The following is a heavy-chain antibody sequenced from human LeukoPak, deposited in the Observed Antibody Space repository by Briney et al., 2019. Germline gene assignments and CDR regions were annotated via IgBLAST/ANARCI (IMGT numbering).Heavy chain of an antibody. Sequence: GRSLRLSCAASGFTFSSYGMHWVRQAPGKGLEWVAVIWYDGSNKYYADSVKGRFTISRDNSKNTLYLQMNSLRAEDTAVYYGATDRATYYYDSSGFEYWGQGTLVTVSS. J-gene: IGHJ4*02. D-gene: IGHD3-22*01. CDR2: IWYDGSNK. V-gene: IGHV3-33*01. CDR1: GFTFSSYG. CDR3: ATDRATYYYDSSGFEY.